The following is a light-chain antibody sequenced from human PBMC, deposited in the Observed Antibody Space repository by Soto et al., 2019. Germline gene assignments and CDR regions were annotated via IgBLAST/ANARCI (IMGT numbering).Light chain of an antibody. J-gene: IGKJ1*01. CDR2: DVS. V-gene: IGKV1-5*01. Sequence: DIQLTQSPSILAASVRDRVTITCRASQSMGEWLAWYQQKPGKAPKLLIYDVSILESGVPARFRGSGSGTEFTLTISSLQPEDFATYFCQHYNGYSWTFGQGTEIEVK. CDR3: QHYNGYSWT. CDR1: QSMGEW.